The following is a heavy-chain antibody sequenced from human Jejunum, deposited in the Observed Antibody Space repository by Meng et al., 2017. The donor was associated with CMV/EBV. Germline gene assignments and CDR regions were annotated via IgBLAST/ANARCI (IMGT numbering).Heavy chain of an antibody. CDR1: GFAFRGYW. V-gene: IGHV3-74*01. D-gene: IGHD6-13*01. CDR3: ASSIEATGDH. Sequence: CAASGFAFRGYWMHWVRQAPGKGLVWVSRINSDGSTTNYADSVKGRFTISRDNAKNTLYLQMNSLRAEDTAVYYCASSIEATGDHWGQGTRVTVSS. J-gene: IGHJ4*02. CDR2: INSDGSTT.